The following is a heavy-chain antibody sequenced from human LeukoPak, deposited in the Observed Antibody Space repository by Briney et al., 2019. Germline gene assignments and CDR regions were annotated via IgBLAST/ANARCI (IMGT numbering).Heavy chain of an antibody. J-gene: IGHJ4*02. CDR1: GFTFSSYA. V-gene: IGHV3-30-3*01. D-gene: IGHD3-22*01. CDR3: ARGASNYYEGSPLSYYFDY. Sequence: GRSLRLSCAASGFTFSSYAMHWVRQAPGKGLEWVAVISYDGSNKYYADSVKGRFTISRDNSKNTLYVQMNSLRAEDTAVYYCARGASNYYEGSPLSYYFDYWGQGTLVTVSS. CDR2: ISYDGSNK.